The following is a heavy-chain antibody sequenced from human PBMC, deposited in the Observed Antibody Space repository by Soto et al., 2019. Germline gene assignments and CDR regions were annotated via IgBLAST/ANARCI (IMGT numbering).Heavy chain of an antibody. D-gene: IGHD3-3*01. Sequence: EAQLVESGGGFVQPGRSLRLSCVGSGFIFDDFAIHWVRQAPGKGLEWVSGISWNSDSIGYADSVKGRFTISRDNAKNALYLQMNSLRAEGTALYYCTKVGGLYDFWSGPLHFDLWGQGTLVTVSS. CDR1: GFIFDDFA. J-gene: IGHJ4*02. CDR2: ISWNSDSI. CDR3: TKVGGLYDFWSGPLHFDL. V-gene: IGHV3-9*01.